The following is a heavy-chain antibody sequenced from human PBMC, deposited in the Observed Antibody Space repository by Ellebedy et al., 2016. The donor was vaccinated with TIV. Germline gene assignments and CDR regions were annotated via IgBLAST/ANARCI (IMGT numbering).Heavy chain of an antibody. J-gene: IGHJ6*02. CDR1: GGSIRRYY. CDR2: VYYSGDT. Sequence: MPSETLSLTCTVSGGSIRRYYWSWIRQPPGKGLEWIGYVYYSGDTNYKPSLKSRVSMSVATSKNQFSLKLSSVTAADTAVYYCARFANSYGLDVWGQGTTVTVSS. V-gene: IGHV4-59*01. CDR3: ARFANSYGLDV.